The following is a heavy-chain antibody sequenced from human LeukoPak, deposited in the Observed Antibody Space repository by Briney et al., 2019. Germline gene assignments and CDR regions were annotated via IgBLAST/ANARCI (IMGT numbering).Heavy chain of an antibody. CDR3: ARADTTIGANGIFDY. V-gene: IGHV4-61*08. CDR1: GGSVSRGGYY. D-gene: IGHD3-9*01. J-gene: IGHJ4*02. CDR2: IYYTGST. Sequence: TSETLSLTCTVSGGSVSRGGYYWNWIRQPPGKGLEWIGYIYYTGSTNYNPSLKSRVTISVDTSKNQFSLKLSYVTAADTAVYYCARADTTIGANGIFDYWGQGTLVTVSS.